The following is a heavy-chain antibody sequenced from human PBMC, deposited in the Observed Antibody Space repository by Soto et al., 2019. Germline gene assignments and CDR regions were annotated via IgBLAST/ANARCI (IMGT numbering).Heavy chain of an antibody. J-gene: IGHJ4*02. V-gene: IGHV1-18*01. CDR2: IGAYNGNT. CDR3: LRLGDSYGYRGSYYFDS. Sequence: QVQLVQSGAEVKKPGASVKVSCKASGYTFTNYGISWVRQAPGQGLEWVGWIGAYNGNTDYAQKFQGRVTMTADTSTCTAYMQLRGLKSDDTALYSRLRLGDSYGYRGSYYFDSWGQGTLVTVSS. CDR1: GYTFTNYG. D-gene: IGHD3-22*01.